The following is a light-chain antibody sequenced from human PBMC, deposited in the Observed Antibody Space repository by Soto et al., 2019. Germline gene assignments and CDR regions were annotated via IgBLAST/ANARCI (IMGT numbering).Light chain of an antibody. V-gene: IGKV1-5*01. Sequence: DILMTQSPSTLSASVGDRVTITCRASQSISSWLAWYQQKPGKAPKVLIYDTSSLQSGVPSRFSGSGSGTAFTLTISRLQPDDVAIYYCQQYSGLWTFGKGTRVEI. CDR1: QSISSW. CDR3: QQYSGLWT. CDR2: DTS. J-gene: IGKJ1*01.